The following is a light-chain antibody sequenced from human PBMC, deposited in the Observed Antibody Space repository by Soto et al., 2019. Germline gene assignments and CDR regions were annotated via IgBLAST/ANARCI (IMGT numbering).Light chain of an antibody. CDR3: QQYGSSGT. CDR1: QSISDT. J-gene: IGKJ1*01. V-gene: IGKV3-15*01. CDR2: GAS. Sequence: DIGMTQSLTTLSVNPGGRATLTCGASQSISDTLAWYQQKPGQAPRLLIHGASTRAPGFPARFSGSGSGTDFTLTISSLQSEDFATYYCQQYGSSGTFGQGAKVDI.